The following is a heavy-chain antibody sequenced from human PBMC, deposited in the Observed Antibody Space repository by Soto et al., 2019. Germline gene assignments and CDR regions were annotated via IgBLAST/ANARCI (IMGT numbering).Heavy chain of an antibody. V-gene: IGHV3-7*05. Sequence: EVQLVESGGGLVQPGGSLRLYCVASGFALSNYWINWVRQAPGKGLEWVANIKQDGSEKNYVDSVKGRFTISRDNARNSLYLQMNSLRAEDTAAYYCAIETSTLGCWGQGTLVTVSS. CDR3: AIETSTLGC. CDR1: GFALSNYW. D-gene: IGHD3-16*01. CDR2: IKQDGSEK. J-gene: IGHJ4*02.